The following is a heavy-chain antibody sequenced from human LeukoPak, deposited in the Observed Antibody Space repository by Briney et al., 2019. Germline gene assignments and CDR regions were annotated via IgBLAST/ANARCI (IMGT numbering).Heavy chain of an antibody. Sequence: GGSLRLSCAASGFTLSSYGMNWVRQAPGKGLEWVSYISSSGSTIYYADSVKGRFTISRDNAKNSLYLQMNSLRAEDTAVYYCAELGITMIGGVWGKGTTVTISS. J-gene: IGHJ6*04. CDR1: GFTLSSYG. CDR2: ISSSGSTI. CDR3: AELGITMIGGV. D-gene: IGHD3-10*02. V-gene: IGHV3-48*04.